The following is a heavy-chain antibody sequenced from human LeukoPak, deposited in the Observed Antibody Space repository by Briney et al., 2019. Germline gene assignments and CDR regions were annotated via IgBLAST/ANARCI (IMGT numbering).Heavy chain of an antibody. CDR3: AKVRVVAVAGTGLSS. D-gene: IGHD6-19*01. J-gene: IGHJ4*02. CDR1: GFTFSSYG. Sequence: PGGSLRLSCAASGFTFSSYGMHWVRQAPGKGLEWVAVISYDGSNKYYADSVKGRFTISRDNSKNTLYLQMNSLRAEDTAVYYCAKVRVVAVAGTGLSSWGQGTLVTASS. V-gene: IGHV3-30*18. CDR2: ISYDGSNK.